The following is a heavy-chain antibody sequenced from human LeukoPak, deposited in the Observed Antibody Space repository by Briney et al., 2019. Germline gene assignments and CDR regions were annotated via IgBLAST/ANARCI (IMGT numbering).Heavy chain of an antibody. CDR3: ARSLIPLGMDV. CDR1: GXTFSSYE. Sequence: GGSLRLSCAASGXTFSSYELIWVRQAPGKGLEWVSYMSSSGTTIHYVDSVKGRFRNSRDNAKNTVYLEMNSLRSEDTAVYYCARSLIPLGMDVWGQGTTVTVSS. CDR2: MSSSGTTI. D-gene: IGHD2-21*01. J-gene: IGHJ6*02. V-gene: IGHV3-48*03.